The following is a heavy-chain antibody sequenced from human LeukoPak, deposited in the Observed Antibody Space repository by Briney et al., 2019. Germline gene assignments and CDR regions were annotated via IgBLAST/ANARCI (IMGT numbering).Heavy chain of an antibody. Sequence: TETLSLTCAVSGGPFSHYYWTWIRQPPGKGLEWIGEINESGSTNYDPSLKSRVTISVDTSKNHFSLNLTSVTAADTAVYYCARDALSSSPGHNWFDPWGQGTLVTVSS. D-gene: IGHD6-6*01. CDR3: ARDALSSSPGHNWFDP. V-gene: IGHV4-34*01. CDR2: INESGST. J-gene: IGHJ5*02. CDR1: GGPFSHYY.